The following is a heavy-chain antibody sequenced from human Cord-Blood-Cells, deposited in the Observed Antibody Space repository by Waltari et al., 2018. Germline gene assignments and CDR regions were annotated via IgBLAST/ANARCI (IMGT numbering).Heavy chain of an antibody. Sequence: QVQLQQRGAGLLKPSETLSLTCAVYGGSFSGYYWSWVRQPPGKGLEWIGEINHSGSTNNHPSRKSRITISVDTSKNQFSLKLSSVTGADSAVYYCARGYYGGNAFDIWGQGTMVTVSS. CDR3: ARGYYGGNAFDI. CDR2: INHSGST. CDR1: GGSFSGYY. V-gene: IGHV4-34*01. D-gene: IGHD3-3*01. J-gene: IGHJ3*02.